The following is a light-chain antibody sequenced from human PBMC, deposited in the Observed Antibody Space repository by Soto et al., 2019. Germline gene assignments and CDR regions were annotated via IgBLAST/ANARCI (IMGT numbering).Light chain of an antibody. CDR3: QQRKSRLT. Sequence: DIVLTQSPATLSLSPGERATLSCRASQSVSNYLAWYQQKPGHAPRLLIYDASNRAPGIPARFSGSGSGADFSLTISSLEPEDFAVYYCQQRKSRLTFGGGTKVEIK. CDR1: QSVSNY. J-gene: IGKJ4*01. V-gene: IGKV3-11*01. CDR2: DAS.